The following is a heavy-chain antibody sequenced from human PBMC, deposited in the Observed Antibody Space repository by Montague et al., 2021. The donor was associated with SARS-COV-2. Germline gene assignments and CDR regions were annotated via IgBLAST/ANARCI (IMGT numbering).Heavy chain of an antibody. J-gene: IGHJ5*02. CDR2: ILHSGIT. V-gene: IGHV4-59*13. Sequence: SETLSLTCSVYGGSISSYYWSWIRQSPGKGLEWIGYILHSGITDYNPSLKSRVTISVDMSKSQFSLQLNSVTAADSAVYYCARTEYNWNDWFDPWGQGTLVTVSS. CDR3: ARTEYNWNDWFDP. CDR1: GGSISSYY. D-gene: IGHD1-20*01.